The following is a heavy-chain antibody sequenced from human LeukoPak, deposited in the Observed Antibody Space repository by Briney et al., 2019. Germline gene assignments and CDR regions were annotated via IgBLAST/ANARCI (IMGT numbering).Heavy chain of an antibody. CDR2: ISFDGSDA. V-gene: IGHV3-74*01. Sequence: GGSLRLSCAASGFTFSGFWMHWVRQAPGKGLVWVSCISFDGSDATYADSVKGRFTISRDNAKNTLHLQMDSLTVEDTAVYYCARKGLPDYWGQGTLVTVSS. CDR3: ARKGLPDY. CDR1: GFTFSGFW. J-gene: IGHJ4*02.